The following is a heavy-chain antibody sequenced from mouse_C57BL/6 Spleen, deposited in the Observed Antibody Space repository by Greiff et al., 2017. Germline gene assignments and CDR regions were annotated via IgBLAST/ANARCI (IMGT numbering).Heavy chain of an antibody. V-gene: IGHV1-59*01. J-gene: IGHJ3*01. CDR2: IDPSDSYT. Sequence: QVQLQQPGAELVRPGTSVKLSCKASGYTFTSYWMHWVKQRPGQGLEWIGGIDPSDSYTNYNQKFKGKATLIVDTSSSTAYLQLSSLTSEDSAVYYCARPLTGTGEFAYWGQGTLVTVSA. D-gene: IGHD4-1*01. CDR3: ARPLTGTGEFAY. CDR1: GYTFTSYW.